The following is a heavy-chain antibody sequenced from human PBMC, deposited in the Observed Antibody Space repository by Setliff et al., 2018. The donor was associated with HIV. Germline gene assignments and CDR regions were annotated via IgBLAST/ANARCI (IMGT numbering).Heavy chain of an antibody. D-gene: IGHD3-22*01. Sequence: PGGSLRLSCAASGFTFSTHWMCWGRQAPGKGLEWVANIKHDGSDKYYVDSVKGRFTISRDNAKNSLYLQMNSLRAEDTAVYYCAREARAYYYDSSGYYSDAFDIWGQGTMVTVSS. V-gene: IGHV3-7*01. CDR1: GFTFSTHW. CDR3: AREARAYYYDSSGYYSDAFDI. CDR2: IKHDGSDK. J-gene: IGHJ3*02.